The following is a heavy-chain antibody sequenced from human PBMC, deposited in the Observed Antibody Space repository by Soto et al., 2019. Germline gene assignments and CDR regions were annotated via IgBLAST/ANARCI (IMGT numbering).Heavy chain of an antibody. CDR1: GGSISSGGYS. D-gene: IGHD3-3*01. J-gene: IGHJ4*02. CDR3: ARSPFAIFGVVIIVGGYFAY. Sequence: PSETLSLTCAVSGGSISSGGYSWSWIRQPPGKGLEWIGYIYHSGSTYYNPSLKSRVTISVDRSKNQFSLKLSSVTAADTTVYYCARSPFAIFGVVIIVGGYFAYWGQGTLVTVSS. CDR2: IYHSGST. V-gene: IGHV4-30-2*01.